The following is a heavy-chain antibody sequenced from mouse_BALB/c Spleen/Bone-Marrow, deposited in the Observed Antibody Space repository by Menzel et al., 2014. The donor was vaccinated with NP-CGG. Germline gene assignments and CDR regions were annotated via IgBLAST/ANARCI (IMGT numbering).Heavy chain of an antibody. CDR1: GYTFTDYA. D-gene: IGHD2-2*01. Sequence: VQLQQSGPELVRPGVSVKISCKGSGYTFTDYAMHWVKQSHAKSLEWIGVTSTYSGNTNYNQKFKGKATMTVDKSSSTAYMELARLTSEDSAIYYCARSGYGYDWFAYWGQGTLVTVSA. CDR3: ARSGYGYDWFAY. CDR2: TSTYSGNT. J-gene: IGHJ3*01. V-gene: IGHV1-67*01.